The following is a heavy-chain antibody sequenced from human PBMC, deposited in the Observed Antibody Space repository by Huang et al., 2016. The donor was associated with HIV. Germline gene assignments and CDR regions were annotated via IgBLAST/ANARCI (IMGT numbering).Heavy chain of an antibody. Sequence: QVQLQQWGAGLLRPSETLSLPFAVYGGSFSGYYGTWIRQPPGTGLEWIGEINHNESTKYNPSLKRRVTISVDTSSTQVSLTLTSVTAADTAVYYWARGQGGYYYYYMDVWGKGTTVTVSS. J-gene: IGHJ6*03. CDR2: INHNEST. V-gene: IGHV4-34*01. CDR1: GGSFSGYY. CDR3: ARGQGGYYYYYMDV.